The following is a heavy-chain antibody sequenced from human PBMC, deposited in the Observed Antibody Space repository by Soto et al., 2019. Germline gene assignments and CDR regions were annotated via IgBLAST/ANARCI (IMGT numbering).Heavy chain of an antibody. CDR1: GYTFINDV. Sequence: HVQLVQSGAEEKNPGASMRVSCKASGYTFINDVIHWVRQAPGQRLEWMGWIFPDSGNTKSSQKFQGRVTITRDISASTAYMDLSSLRSEDTAVYSCARDGGRDGYRYALDYWGQGTLVSVSS. CDR2: IFPDSGNT. J-gene: IGHJ4*02. D-gene: IGHD3-16*01. CDR3: ARDGGRDGYRYALDY. V-gene: IGHV1-3*05.